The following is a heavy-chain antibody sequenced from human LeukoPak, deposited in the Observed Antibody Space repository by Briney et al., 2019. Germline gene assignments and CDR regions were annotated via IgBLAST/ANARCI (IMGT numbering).Heavy chain of an antibody. Sequence: TFTXXYMHWXRQAPGQGREWMGIINPSGGSTSYAQKFQGRVTMTRDTSTSTVYMELSSLRSEDTAVYYCARVPDYYDSSGYPDYWGQGTLVTVSS. J-gene: IGHJ4*02. CDR1: TFTXXY. CDR2: INPSGGST. D-gene: IGHD3-22*01. V-gene: IGHV1-46*01. CDR3: ARVPDYYDSSGYPDY.